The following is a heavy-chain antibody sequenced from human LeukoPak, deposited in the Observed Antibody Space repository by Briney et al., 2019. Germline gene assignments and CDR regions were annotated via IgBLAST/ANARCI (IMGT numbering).Heavy chain of an antibody. CDR1: GFTVSSTY. J-gene: IGHJ4*02. D-gene: IGHD2-8*02. CDR3: TRRAGGNLYDLDN. V-gene: IGHV3-53*01. Sequence: GGSLRLSCAASGFTVSSTYMSWVRQAPGKGLEWVSGVSGGGFDTYYTDSVKGRFTISRDNSKNMVYLQMNSLRAEDTAVYYCTRRAGGNLYDLDNWGQGTLVTVSS. CDR2: VSGGGFDT.